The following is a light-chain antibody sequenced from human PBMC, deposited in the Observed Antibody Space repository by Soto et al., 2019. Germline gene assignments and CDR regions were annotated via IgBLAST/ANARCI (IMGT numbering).Light chain of an antibody. CDR1: QSISSN. J-gene: IGKJ5*01. Sequence: EIVMTQSPATLSVSPGERATLSCRASQSISSNLAWYQQKPGQAPRLLIYGASTRAAGIPARFSGGGSGTEFTLTISSLQSEDFAVYYCQQYNNWHITFGQGTRLEI. V-gene: IGKV3-15*01. CDR2: GAS. CDR3: QQYNNWHIT.